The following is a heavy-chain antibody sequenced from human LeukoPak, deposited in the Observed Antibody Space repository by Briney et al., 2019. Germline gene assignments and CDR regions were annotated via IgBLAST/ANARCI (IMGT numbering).Heavy chain of an antibody. CDR2: IKQDGSEK. J-gene: IGHJ4*02. Sequence: GGSLRLSCAASGLTFSSYWMSWVRQAPGKGLEWVANIKQDGSEKYYVDSVKGRFTISRDNSKNTLYLQMNSLRAEDTAVYYCAKTLTMILVLRGGFDYWGQGTLVTVSS. CDR1: GLTFSSYW. CDR3: AKTLTMILVLRGGFDY. D-gene: IGHD3-22*01. V-gene: IGHV3-7*03.